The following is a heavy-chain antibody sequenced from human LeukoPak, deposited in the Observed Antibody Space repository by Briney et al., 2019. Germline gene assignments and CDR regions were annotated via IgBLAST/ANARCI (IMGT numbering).Heavy chain of an antibody. CDR2: INPSGGST. J-gene: IGHJ4*02. D-gene: IGHD6-13*01. Sequence: ASVKVSCKASGGTFSSYAISWVRQAPGQGLEWMGIINPSGGSTSYAQKFQGRVTMTRDTSTSTVYMELSSLRSEDTAVYYCAREGIGAAGSDYWGQGTLVTVSS. V-gene: IGHV1-46*01. CDR1: GGTFSSYA. CDR3: AREGIGAAGSDY.